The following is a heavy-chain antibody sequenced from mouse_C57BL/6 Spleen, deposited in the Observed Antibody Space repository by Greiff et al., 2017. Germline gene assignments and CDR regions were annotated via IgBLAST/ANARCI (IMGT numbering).Heavy chain of an antibody. CDR1: GFTFSDYY. J-gene: IGHJ2*01. D-gene: IGHD1-1*01. CDR3: ARDGGRGSSPFDY. V-gene: IGHV5-16*01. CDR2: INYDGSST. Sequence: EVKLMESEGGLVQPGSSMKLSCTASGFTFSDYYMAWVRQVPEKGLEWVANINYDGSSTYYLDSLKSRFIISRDNAKNILYLQMSSLKSEDTATYYCARDGGRGSSPFDYWGQGTTLTVCS.